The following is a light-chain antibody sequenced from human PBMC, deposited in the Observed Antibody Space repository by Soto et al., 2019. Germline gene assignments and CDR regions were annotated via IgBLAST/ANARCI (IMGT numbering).Light chain of an antibody. J-gene: IGLJ1*01. CDR1: SSDVGGYNY. CDR2: DVT. V-gene: IGLV2-11*01. Sequence: QSVLTQPRSVSGSPGQSVTISCTGTSSDVGGYNYVSWYQHHPGKAPKLMIYDVTKRPSGVRDRFSATKSGNTASLTISGLQAEDEADYYCCSYAGSYTYVXGTGTRSPS. CDR3: CSYAGSYTYV.